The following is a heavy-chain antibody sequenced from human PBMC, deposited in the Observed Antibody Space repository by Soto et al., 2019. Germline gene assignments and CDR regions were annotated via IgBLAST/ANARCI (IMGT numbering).Heavy chain of an antibody. CDR1: GFNFSNYG. CDR3: ARDQRGAAAGTSWFDP. CDR2: IWYAGSDK. V-gene: IGHV3-33*01. J-gene: IGHJ5*02. D-gene: IGHD6-13*01. Sequence: QVQLVESGGGVVQPGRSLRLSCAASGFNFSNYGMHWVRQAPGKGLEWVAVIWYAGSDKYYADSVNGRFTISRDNSKNTLYLQMNSLRAEDTAVYYCARDQRGAAAGTSWFDPWGQGSLVSVSS.